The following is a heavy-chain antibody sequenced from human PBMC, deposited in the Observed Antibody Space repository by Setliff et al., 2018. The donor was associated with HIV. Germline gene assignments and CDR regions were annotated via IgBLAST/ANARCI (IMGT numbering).Heavy chain of an antibody. J-gene: IGHJ2*01. D-gene: IGHD3-16*01. CDR1: GGSISSGTYY. Sequence: SETLSLTCTVSGGSISSGTYYWSWIRQHPGKGLEWIGYIYYSGSTYYNPSLKSRVTISVDTSRNQFSLKLSSVTAADTAVYYCARAGGGGRWLHLSYWYFDLWGRGTLVTVSS. CDR3: ARAGGGGRWLHLSYWYFDL. CDR2: IYYSGST. V-gene: IGHV4-31*03.